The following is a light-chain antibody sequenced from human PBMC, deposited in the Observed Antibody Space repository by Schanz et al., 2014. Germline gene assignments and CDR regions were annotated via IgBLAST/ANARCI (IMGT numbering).Light chain of an antibody. CDR2: EVS. J-gene: IGLJ3*02. CDR3: SSYAGSSVWV. V-gene: IGLV2-8*01. CDR1: SSDVGGYNY. Sequence: QSALTQPPSASGSPGQSVTISCTGTSSDVGGYNYVSWYQQHPGKPPKLMIYEVSKRPSGVPDRFSGSKSGHTASLTVSGLQAEDEADYYCSSYAGSSVWVFGGGTKLTVL.